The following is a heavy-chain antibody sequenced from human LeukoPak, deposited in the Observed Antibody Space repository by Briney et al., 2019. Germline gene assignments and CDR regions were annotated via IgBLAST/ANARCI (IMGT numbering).Heavy chain of an antibody. CDR1: GFTFRNYA. J-gene: IGHJ4*02. CDR3: GRDGINGSCLHFLEF. D-gene: IGHD3-3*01. V-gene: IGHV3-33*01. Sequence: GGSLRLSCAASGFTFRNYAMNWVRQTPGKGLEWVALIWYDGSKIDYTESVKGRFTISRDNSKNTLSLQINRLRAEDTAVYFCGRDGINGSCLHFLEFGGQRTLVTVSS. CDR2: IWYDGSKI.